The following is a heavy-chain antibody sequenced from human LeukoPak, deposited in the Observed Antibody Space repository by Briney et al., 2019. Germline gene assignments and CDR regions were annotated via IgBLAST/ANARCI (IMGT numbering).Heavy chain of an antibody. CDR3: ARGSGAVAVKRLGKLDY. CDR1: GGSFSGYY. V-gene: IGHV4-34*01. Sequence: SETLSLTCAVYGGSFSGYYWSWIRQPPGKGLEWIGEINHSGSTNYNPSPKSRVTISVDTSKNQFSLKLSSVTAADTAVYYCARGSGAVAVKRLGKLDYWGQGTLVTVSS. J-gene: IGHJ4*02. CDR2: INHSGST. D-gene: IGHD6-19*01.